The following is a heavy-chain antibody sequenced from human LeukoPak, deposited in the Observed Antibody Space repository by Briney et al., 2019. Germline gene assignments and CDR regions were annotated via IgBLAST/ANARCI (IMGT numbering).Heavy chain of an antibody. CDR3: AKDEKNDFWSGYDSPNFDY. J-gene: IGHJ4*02. CDR2: MSYDGSNE. D-gene: IGHD3-3*01. CDR1: RFTFSSYG. V-gene: IGHV3-30*18. Sequence: GGSLRLSCAASRFTFSSYGMHWVRQALGKGLEWVAVMSYDGSNEYYADSVKGRFTISRDNSKNTLYLQMNSLRAEDTAVYYCAKDEKNDFWSGYDSPNFDYWGQGTLVTVSS.